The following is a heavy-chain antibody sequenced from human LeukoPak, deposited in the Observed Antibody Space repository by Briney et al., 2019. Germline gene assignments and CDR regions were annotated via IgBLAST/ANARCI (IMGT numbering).Heavy chain of an antibody. CDR1: GGSISSSSYY. CDR2: IYYGGST. Sequence: SETLSLTCTVSGGSISSSSYYWGWIRQPPGKGLEWIGSIYYGGSTYFNPSLKSRVTISADTSKNRFSLKLSSVTAADTAVYYCARVSDHGDYTGDWGQGTLVTVSS. J-gene: IGHJ4*02. D-gene: IGHD4-17*01. V-gene: IGHV4-39*07. CDR3: ARVSDHGDYTGD.